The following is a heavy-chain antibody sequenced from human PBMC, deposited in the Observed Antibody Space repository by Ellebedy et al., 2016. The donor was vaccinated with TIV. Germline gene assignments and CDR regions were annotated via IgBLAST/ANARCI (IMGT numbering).Heavy chain of an antibody. Sequence: WVRQPPGKGLEWIGSMYYSGSTYYNPSLKSRVTIAGDTSKNQFSLKVKSVTAADTAVYYCARLRVVAPGFYYYAMDVWGQGTTVTVSS. V-gene: IGHV4-39*07. D-gene: IGHD2-15*01. CDR3: ARLRVVAPGFYYYAMDV. J-gene: IGHJ6*02. CDR2: MYYSGST.